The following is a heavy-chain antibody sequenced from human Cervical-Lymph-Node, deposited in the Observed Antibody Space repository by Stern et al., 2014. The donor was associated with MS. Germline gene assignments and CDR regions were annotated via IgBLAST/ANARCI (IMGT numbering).Heavy chain of an antibody. CDR3: ARLYGSAFDY. J-gene: IGHJ4*02. Sequence: QVQLQESGPGLVKPSETLSLTCTVSGGSISSSNYYWGWIRQPPGKGLEWIGNIYYSGSTYYNPSLKSRVTISVDPPTHQLSLSLNSVTAADTAVYFCARLYGSAFDYWGQGSLVTVSS. D-gene: IGHD3-10*01. CDR1: GGSISSSNYY. CDR2: IYYSGST. V-gene: IGHV4-39*01.